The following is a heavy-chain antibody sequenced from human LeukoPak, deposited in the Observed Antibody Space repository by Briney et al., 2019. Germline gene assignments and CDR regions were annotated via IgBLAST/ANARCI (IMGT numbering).Heavy chain of an antibody. D-gene: IGHD3-10*02. CDR2: FFQSQMS. Sequence: PSETLSLTCDISGHSTTRGYYWAWFRQSPGKGPEWIATFFQSQMSFYNASLESRVIMSLDTSRSQFSLTLTSVTAADTAVYYCARVLPVPYLLDSWGQGTHVTVSS. CDR3: ARVLPVPYLLDS. V-gene: IGHV4-38-2*01. J-gene: IGHJ4*02. CDR1: GHSTTRGYY.